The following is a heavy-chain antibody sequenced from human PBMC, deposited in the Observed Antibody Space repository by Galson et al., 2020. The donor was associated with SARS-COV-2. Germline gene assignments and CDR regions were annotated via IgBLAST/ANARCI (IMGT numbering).Heavy chain of an antibody. CDR2: ISYDGSNK. D-gene: IGHD3-22*01. V-gene: IGHV3-30*18. CDR3: AKDTSSITMIVVAPHLEY. CDR1: GFTFSSYG. J-gene: IGHJ4*02. Sequence: TGGSLRLSCAASGFTFSSYGMHWVRQAPGKGLEWVAVISYDGSNKYYADSVKGRFTISRDNSKNTLYLQMNSLRAEDTAVYYCAKDTSSITMIVVAPHLEYWGQGTLVTVSS.